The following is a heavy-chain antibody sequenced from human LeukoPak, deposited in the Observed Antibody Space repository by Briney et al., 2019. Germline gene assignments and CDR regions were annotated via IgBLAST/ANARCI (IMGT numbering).Heavy chain of an antibody. CDR3: ARDEGYYGSGSYYLV. V-gene: IGHV3-48*02. J-gene: IGHJ4*02. CDR1: GFTFSSYS. D-gene: IGHD3-10*01. Sequence: GGSLRLSCAASGFTFSSYSMNWVRQAPGKGLEWVSYISSSSSTIYYAGSVKGRFTISRDNAKNSLYLQMNSLRDEDTAVYYCARDEGYYGSGSYYLVWGQGTLVTVSS. CDR2: ISSSSSTI.